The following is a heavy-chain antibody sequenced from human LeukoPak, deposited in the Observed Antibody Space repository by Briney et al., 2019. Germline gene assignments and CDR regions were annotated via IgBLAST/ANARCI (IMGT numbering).Heavy chain of an antibody. CDR1: GGTFSSYA. CDR3: ARDRVRFITMVRGGYYYGMDV. D-gene: IGHD3-10*01. J-gene: IGHJ6*04. V-gene: IGHV1-69*13. CDR2: IIPIFGTA. Sequence: GASVKVSCKASGGTFSSYAISWVRQAPGQGLEWMGGIIPIFGTANYAQKFQGRVTITADESTSTAYMELSSLRSEDTAVYYCARDRVRFITMVRGGYYYGMDVWGEGTTVTVSS.